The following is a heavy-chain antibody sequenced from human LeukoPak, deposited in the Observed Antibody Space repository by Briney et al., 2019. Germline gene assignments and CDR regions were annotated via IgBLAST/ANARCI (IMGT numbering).Heavy chain of an antibody. J-gene: IGHJ4*02. CDR3: AGRRYCSGGSCHAIDY. Sequence: SETLSLTCTVSGGSISSSSYYWGWIRQPPGKGLEWIGSIHYSGSTYYNPSLKSRVTIDTSKNQFPLKLSSVTAADTAVYYCAGRRYCSGGSCHAIDYWGQGTLVTVSS. CDR2: IHYSGST. V-gene: IGHV4-39*01. D-gene: IGHD2-15*01. CDR1: GGSISSSSYY.